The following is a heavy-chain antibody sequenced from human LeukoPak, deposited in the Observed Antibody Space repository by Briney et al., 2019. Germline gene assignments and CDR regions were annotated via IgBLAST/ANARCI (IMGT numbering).Heavy chain of an antibody. CDR2: INHSGST. CDR1: GVSFSGYY. Sequence: PSETLSLTCAVYGVSFSGYYWSWIRQPPGKGLEWIGEINHSGSTNYNPSLKSRVTISVDTSKNQFSLKLSSVTAADTAVYYCARVYYYDSSGYYFLDYWGQGTLVTVSS. CDR3: ARVYYYDSSGYYFLDY. D-gene: IGHD3-22*01. J-gene: IGHJ4*02. V-gene: IGHV4-34*01.